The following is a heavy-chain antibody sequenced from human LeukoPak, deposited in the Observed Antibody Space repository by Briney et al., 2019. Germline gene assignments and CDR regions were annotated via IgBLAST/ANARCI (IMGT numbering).Heavy chain of an antibody. D-gene: IGHD3-10*01. J-gene: IGHJ1*01. CDR3: ATTITMVRGVITIEYFQH. CDR2: ISAYNGNT. Sequence: ASVKVSCKASGYTFTSYGISWVRQAPGQGLEWMGWISAYNGNTNYAQKLQGRVTMTEDTSTDTAYMELSSLRSEDTAVYYCATTITMVRGVITIEYFQHWGQGTLVTVSS. CDR1: GYTFTSYG. V-gene: IGHV1-18*01.